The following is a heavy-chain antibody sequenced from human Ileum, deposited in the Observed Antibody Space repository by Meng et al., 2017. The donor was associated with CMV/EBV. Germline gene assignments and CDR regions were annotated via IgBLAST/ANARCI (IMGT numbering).Heavy chain of an antibody. V-gene: IGHV1-69*01. Sequence: CKASGGTFTNYGISWVRQAPGQGLEWMGGIIPIFGTEKYAQKFKDRVTITADESTTTVYMELTSLTSDDTAVYFCARAAVPGFYYFEYWGQGSLVTVSS. J-gene: IGHJ4*02. CDR2: IIPIFGTE. D-gene: IGHD6-13*01. CDR1: GGTFTNYG. CDR3: ARAAVPGFYYFEY.